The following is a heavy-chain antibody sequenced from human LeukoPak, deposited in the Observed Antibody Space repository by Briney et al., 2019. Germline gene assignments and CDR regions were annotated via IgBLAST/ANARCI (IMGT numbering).Heavy chain of an antibody. Sequence: KISCKASGYSFTTYWISWVRQAPGQGLEWMGRIIPILGIANYAQKFQGRVTITADKSTSTAYMELSSLRSEDTAVYYCASGIVVVSYYFDYWGQGTLVTVSS. D-gene: IGHD3-22*01. J-gene: IGHJ4*02. CDR2: IIPILGIA. V-gene: IGHV1-69*02. CDR1: GYSFTTYW. CDR3: ASGIVVVSYYFDY.